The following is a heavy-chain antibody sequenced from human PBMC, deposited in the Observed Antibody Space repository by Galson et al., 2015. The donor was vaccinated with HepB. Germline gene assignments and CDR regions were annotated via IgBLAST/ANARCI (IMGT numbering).Heavy chain of an antibody. J-gene: IGHJ6*02. CDR3: AKFKGGGDSSSSSYYYYGMDV. CDR1: GFTFSSYA. D-gene: IGHD6-6*01. CDR2: ISGSGGST. Sequence: SLRLSCAASGFTFSSYAMSWVRQAPGKGLEWVSAISGSGGSTYYADSVKGRFTISRDNSKNTLYLQMNSLRAEDTAVYYCAKFKGGGDSSSSSYYYYGMDVWGQGTTVTVSS. V-gene: IGHV3-23*01.